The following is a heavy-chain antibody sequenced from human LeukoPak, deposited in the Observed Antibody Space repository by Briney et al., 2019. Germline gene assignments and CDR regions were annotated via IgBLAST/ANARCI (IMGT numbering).Heavy chain of an antibody. CDR2: VFGGGHGA. J-gene: IGHJ4*02. CDR3: AKRGNTDFDY. CDR1: GFTFSDYA. Sequence: PGGSLRLSCAASGFTFSDYAMAWVRQTPGKGLEWVSSVFGGGHGALYIDSVRGRFIISRDNSMKPLYLQMNNLRFEDTAVYYCAKRGNTDFDYWGQGTLVTVSS. D-gene: IGHD2-2*02. V-gene: IGHV3-23*01.